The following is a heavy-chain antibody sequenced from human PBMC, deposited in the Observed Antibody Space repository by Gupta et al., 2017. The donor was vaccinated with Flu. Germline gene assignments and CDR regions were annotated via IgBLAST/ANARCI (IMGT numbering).Heavy chain of an antibody. D-gene: IGHD2-2*01. CDR3: ARMWNDYQLLSGYYFDY. V-gene: IGHV4-39*01. CDR2: IYYSGST. CDR1: GGSISSSSYY. Sequence: QLQLQESGPGLVKPSETLSLTCTVSGGSISSSSYYWGWIRQPPGKGLEWIGSIYYSGSTYYNPSLKSRVTISVDTSKNQFSLKLSSVTAADTAVYYCARMWNDYQLLSGYYFDYWGQGTLVTVSS. J-gene: IGHJ4*02.